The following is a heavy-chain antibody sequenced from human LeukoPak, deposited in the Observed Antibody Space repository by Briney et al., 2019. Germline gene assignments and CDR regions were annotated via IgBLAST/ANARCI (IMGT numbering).Heavy chain of an antibody. CDR1: GFTFSSYW. CDR3: ARDDYGDYIQFDY. J-gene: IGHJ4*02. Sequence: PGGSLRLSCAASGFTFSSYWMHWVRQAPGKGLEWVSYISSSSSTIYYADSVKGRFTISRDNAKNSLYLQMNSLRAEDTAVYYCARDDYGDYIQFDYWGQGTLVTVSS. D-gene: IGHD4-17*01. V-gene: IGHV3-48*01. CDR2: ISSSSSTI.